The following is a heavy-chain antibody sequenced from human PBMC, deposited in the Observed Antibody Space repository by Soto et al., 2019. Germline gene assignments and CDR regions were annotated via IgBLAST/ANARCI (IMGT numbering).Heavy chain of an antibody. CDR1: GGPFSRGGYY. CDR3: ARGMAEEQIFYYFDY. CDR2: IFYTGST. D-gene: IGHD3-9*01. V-gene: IGHV4-31*03. J-gene: IGHJ4*02. Sequence: PSETLSLTCTVSGGPFSRGGYYWSWIRQHPGKGLECIGYIFYTGSTYYNPTLKSRVTMSVDASKSQFYLKLRSVTAADTAVYYCARGMAEEQIFYYFDYWGRGALVTVSS.